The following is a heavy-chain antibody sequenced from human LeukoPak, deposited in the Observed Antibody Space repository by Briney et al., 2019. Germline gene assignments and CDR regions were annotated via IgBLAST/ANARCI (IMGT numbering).Heavy chain of an antibody. V-gene: IGHV3-9*01. CDR3: AKETRYVSSGWCVIFFY. J-gene: IGHJ4*02. CDR2: LYWSSGSI. CDR1: GFSLDDYG. D-gene: IGHD6-19*01. Sequence: GGSLRLSCLVSGFSLDDYGMHEVRPAPRKGLEWVSWLYWSSGSIRFPDSLKGRFTISSDNAKKSLYLQMYSLRAQEPPLYSFAKETRYVSSGWCVIFFYWGQGTLFTVSS.